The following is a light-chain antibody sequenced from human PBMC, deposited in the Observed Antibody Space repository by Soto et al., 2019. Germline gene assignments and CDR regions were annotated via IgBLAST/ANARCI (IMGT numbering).Light chain of an antibody. J-gene: IGLJ1*01. CDR3: SSYAGSNNYV. CDR1: SSDVGGSNH. Sequence: QSALTQPPSASGSPGQSVTISCTGTSSDVGGSNHVSWYQQHPGKAPQLMIYEVSTRPSGVPDRFSGSKSGNAASLTVSGLQAEDEADYYCSSYAGSNNYVFGTGTKVTVL. CDR2: EVS. V-gene: IGLV2-8*01.